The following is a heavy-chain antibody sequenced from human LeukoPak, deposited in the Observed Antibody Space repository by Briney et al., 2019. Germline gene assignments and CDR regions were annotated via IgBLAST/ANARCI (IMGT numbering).Heavy chain of an antibody. D-gene: IGHD4-17*01. J-gene: IGHJ4*02. CDR3: GRGNGDYGGVDF. Sequence: GSLRLSCAASGFRFSDFSINWVRQAPGKGLEWVSYISSSDNIYYADPVKGRFTISRDNAKNSVWLQMNSLRVEDTAVYHCGRGNGDYGGVDFLGQGTLVTVSS. V-gene: IGHV3-48*01. CDR1: GFRFSDFS. CDR2: ISSSDNI.